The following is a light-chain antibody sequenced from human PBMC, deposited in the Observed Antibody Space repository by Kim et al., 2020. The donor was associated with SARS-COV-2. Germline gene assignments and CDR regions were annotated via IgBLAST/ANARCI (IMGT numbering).Light chain of an antibody. CDR2: SSS. CDR1: QNINNY. J-gene: IGKJ2*01. CDR3: HQYNDWPPEP. Sequence: IVMTQSPPTLSVSPGERATLSCRASQNINNYLAWYQQKPGQAPRLLIYSSSTRATGVPDRFSGSGSGTEFTLTINSLQSEDFAVYYCHQYNDWPPEPFGQGTKLEI. V-gene: IGKV3-15*01.